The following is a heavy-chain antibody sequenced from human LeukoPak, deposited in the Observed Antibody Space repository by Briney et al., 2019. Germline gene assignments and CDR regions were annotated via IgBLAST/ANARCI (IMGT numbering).Heavy chain of an antibody. CDR3: AKAVECRSTSCFRAMDV. CDR1: GFTFSDYY. CDR2: ISSSGSTI. J-gene: IGHJ6*02. Sequence: KSGGSLRLSCAASGFTFSDYYMSWIRQAPGKGLEWVSYISSSGSTIYYADSVKGRFTISRDNAKNSLYLQMNSLRAEDTAVYHCAKAVECRSTSCFRAMDVWGQGTTVTVSS. D-gene: IGHD2-2*01. V-gene: IGHV3-11*01.